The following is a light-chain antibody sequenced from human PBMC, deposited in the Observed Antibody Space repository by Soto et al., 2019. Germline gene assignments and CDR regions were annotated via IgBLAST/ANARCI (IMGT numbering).Light chain of an antibody. CDR3: MQGTHWPIT. CDR2: KVS. CDR1: QSLVHSDRSAY. Sequence: DVVMTQSPLSLPVTLGQPASISCRSNQSLVHSDRSAYFNWVQARPSRSPRRLIYKVSNRESGVPARFSGSGSGTDFALKISRVETEDVGVYYCMQGTHWPITFGQGTRLEIK. V-gene: IGKV2-30*02. J-gene: IGKJ5*01.